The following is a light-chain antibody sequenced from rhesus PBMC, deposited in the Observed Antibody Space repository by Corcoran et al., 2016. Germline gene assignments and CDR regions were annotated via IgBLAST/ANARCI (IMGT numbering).Light chain of an antibody. CDR3: LQYSSSPWT. V-gene: IGKV1-22*01. CDR2: KAS. Sequence: DIQMTQSPSSLSASVGDTVTITCRASQSISSWLDWYQQKPGKAPKLLFYKASSLQSGVPSRFSGSGTGTDFTLTISSLQPEDFATYYCLQYSSSPWTFGQETKVEIK. CDR1: QSISSW. J-gene: IGKJ1*01.